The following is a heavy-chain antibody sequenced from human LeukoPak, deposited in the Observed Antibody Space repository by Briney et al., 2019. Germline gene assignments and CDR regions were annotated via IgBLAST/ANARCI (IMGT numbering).Heavy chain of an antibody. J-gene: IGHJ4*02. V-gene: IGHV4-30-2*01. D-gene: IGHD5-24*01. CDR1: GASVTSGGYY. CDR2: IYHSGST. CDR3: ARGIDAYKGGNY. Sequence: SETLSLTCAVSGASVTSGGYYWSWIRQPPGKGLEWIGCIYHSGSTYYNPSLKSRVTISVDTSKNQFSLKLTSVTAADTAVYYCARGIDAYKGGNYWGQGTLVTVSS.